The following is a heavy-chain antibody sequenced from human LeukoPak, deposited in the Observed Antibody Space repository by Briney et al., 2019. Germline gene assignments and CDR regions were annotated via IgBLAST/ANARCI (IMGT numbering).Heavy chain of an antibody. J-gene: IGHJ6*03. CDR2: INPNSGGT. CDR1: GYTFTGSY. Sequence: ASVKVSCKASGYTFTGSYMHWVRQAPGQGLEWMGWINPNSGGTNYAQKFQGRVTMTRDTSISAAYMELSRLRSDDTAVYYCARGSSSWYGEVYYYYMDVWGKGTTVTVSS. V-gene: IGHV1-2*02. D-gene: IGHD6-13*01. CDR3: ARGSSSWYGEVYYYYMDV.